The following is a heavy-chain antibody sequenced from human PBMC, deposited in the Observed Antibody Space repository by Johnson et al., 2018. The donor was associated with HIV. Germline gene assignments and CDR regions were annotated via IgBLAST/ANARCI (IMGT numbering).Heavy chain of an antibody. V-gene: IGHV3-11*04. CDR3: AKGEWGAYQLLYAFDI. Sequence: QVQLVESGGGVVRPGGSLRLSCAASGFTFSDYYMSWIRQAPGKGLEWVSYISSSGSTIYYADSVKGRLTVSRDNAKNSLYLQMNSLRAEDTAVYYCAKGEWGAYQLLYAFDIWGQGTMVTVSS. J-gene: IGHJ3*02. CDR1: GFTFSDYY. D-gene: IGHD2-2*02. CDR2: ISSSGSTI.